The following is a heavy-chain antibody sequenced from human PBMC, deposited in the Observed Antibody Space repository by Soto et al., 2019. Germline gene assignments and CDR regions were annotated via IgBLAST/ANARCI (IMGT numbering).Heavy chain of an antibody. V-gene: IGHV1-69*13. CDR3: ARVEVVVVAATRYYYYYGMDV. CDR1: GGTFSSYA. CDR2: IIPIFGTA. Sequence: SVKVSCKASGGTFSSYAISWVRQAPGQGLEWMGGIIPIFGTANYAQKFQGRATITADESTSTAYMELSSLRSEDTAVYYCARVEVVVVAATRYYYYYGMDVCGQGTTVTVYS. D-gene: IGHD2-15*01. J-gene: IGHJ6*02.